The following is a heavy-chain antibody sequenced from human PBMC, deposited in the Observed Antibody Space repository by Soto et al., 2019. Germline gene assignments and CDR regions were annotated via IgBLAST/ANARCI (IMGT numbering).Heavy chain of an antibody. CDR1: GCTFTSYG. J-gene: IGHJ6*02. CDR2: ISAYNGNT. V-gene: IGHV1-18*01. CDR3: ATNGTRLWLSKTQNSRMEV. Sequence: ASVKVSCKASGCTFTSYGISWVRQAPGQGLEWMGWISAYNGNTNYAQKLQGRVTMTTDTSTSTAYMELRTLSSDGTAVYYCATNGTRLWLSKTQNSRMEVWGQGTTVTVSS. D-gene: IGHD5-12*01.